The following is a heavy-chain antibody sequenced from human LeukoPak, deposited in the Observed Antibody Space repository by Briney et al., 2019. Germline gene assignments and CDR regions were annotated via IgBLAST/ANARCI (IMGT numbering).Heavy chain of an antibody. CDR2: MNPNSGYT. CDR3: ARVGHYYESNF. V-gene: IGHV1-8*02. Sequence: ASVKVSCKASGYTFTSYAMNWVRQAPGQGLEWMGWMNPNSGYTGYAQNFQGRVTMTRNTSISTAYMELSSLRSEDTAVYYCARVGHYYESNFWGQGTLVTVSS. J-gene: IGHJ4*02. D-gene: IGHD3-22*01. CDR1: GYTFTSYA.